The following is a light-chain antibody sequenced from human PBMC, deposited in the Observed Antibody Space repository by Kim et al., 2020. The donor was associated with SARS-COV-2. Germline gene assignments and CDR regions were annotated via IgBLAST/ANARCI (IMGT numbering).Light chain of an antibody. V-gene: IGLV4-69*01. J-gene: IGLJ2*01. CDR2: VNGDGRH. Sequence: SVKLPCTLNYDHRLYAIAWHQQRSDKGPRYLMKVNGDGRHNKGDGTPDRFSGSTSGAERYLTISSLQSEDEADYYCQTWGTGIVAFGGGTQLTVL. CDR1: YDHRLYA. CDR3: QTWGTGIVA.